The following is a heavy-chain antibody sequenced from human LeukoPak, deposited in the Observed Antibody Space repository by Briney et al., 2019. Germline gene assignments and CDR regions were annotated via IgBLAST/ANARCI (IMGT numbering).Heavy chain of an antibody. CDR1: GYTFTSYY. Sequence: ASVKVSCKGSGYTFTSYYMHWVRQAPGQGLEWMGIINPSGGSTSYAQKFQGRVTITRDTSTSTVYMELSSLRSEDTAVYYCARAIPRVTGGDRGAFDIWGQGTMVTVSS. V-gene: IGHV1-46*01. CDR3: ARAIPRVTGGDRGAFDI. CDR2: INPSGGST. D-gene: IGHD7-27*01. J-gene: IGHJ3*02.